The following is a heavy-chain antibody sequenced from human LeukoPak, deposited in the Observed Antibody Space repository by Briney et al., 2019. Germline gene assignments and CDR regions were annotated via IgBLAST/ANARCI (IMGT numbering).Heavy chain of an antibody. CDR2: IKGDGIST. CDR3: ARDLLDTYYFGSGSYEGPDY. J-gene: IGHJ4*02. V-gene: IGHV3-74*01. D-gene: IGHD3-10*01. Sequence: GGSLRLSCAASGFDFSSNWMHWVRHAPGQGLVWVSRIKGDGISTNYADSVKGRFTISRDNSKNTLYLQMNSLRAEDTAVYYCARDLLDTYYFGSGSYEGPDYWGQGTLVTVSS. CDR1: GFDFSSNW.